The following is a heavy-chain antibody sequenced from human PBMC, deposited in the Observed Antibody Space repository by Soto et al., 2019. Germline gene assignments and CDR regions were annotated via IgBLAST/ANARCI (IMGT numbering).Heavy chain of an antibody. V-gene: IGHV3-30*18. CDR1: GFTFSSYG. CDR2: ISYDGSNK. D-gene: IGHD5-18*01. CDR3: AKAMGYSYGSGLDY. Sequence: QVQLVESGGGVVQPGRSLRLSCAASGFTFSSYGMHWVRQAPGKGLEWVAVISYDGSNKYYADSVKGRFTISRDNSKNTLYLQMNSLRAEDTAVYYCAKAMGYSYGSGLDYWGQGTLVTVSS. J-gene: IGHJ4*02.